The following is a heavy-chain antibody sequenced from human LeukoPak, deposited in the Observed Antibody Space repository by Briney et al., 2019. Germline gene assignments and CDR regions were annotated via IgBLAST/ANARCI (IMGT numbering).Heavy chain of an antibody. CDR3: ARSLGYSYGHTPFDY. CDR1: GGSISSSSYY. Sequence: SETLSLTCTVSGGSISSSSYYWGWIRQPPGKGLEWIGSIYYSGSTYYNPSLKSRVTISVDTSKNQFSLKLSSVTAADTAVYYCARSLGYSYGHTPFDYWGRGTLVTVSS. D-gene: IGHD5-18*01. CDR2: IYYSGST. J-gene: IGHJ4*02. V-gene: IGHV4-39*07.